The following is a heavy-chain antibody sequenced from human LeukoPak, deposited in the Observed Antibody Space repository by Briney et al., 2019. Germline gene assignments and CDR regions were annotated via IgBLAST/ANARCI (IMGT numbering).Heavy chain of an antibody. V-gene: IGHV3-23*01. Sequence: GGSLRLSCAASGFTFSSYAMSWVRQAPGKGLEWVSAISGSGGSTYYADSVKGRFTISRDNSKNTLYLQMNSLRAEDTAVYYCAKLAGIAAAGTATVYFDYWGQGTLVTVSS. CDR3: AKLAGIAAAGTATVYFDY. D-gene: IGHD6-13*01. J-gene: IGHJ4*02. CDR2: ISGSGGST. CDR1: GFTFSSYA.